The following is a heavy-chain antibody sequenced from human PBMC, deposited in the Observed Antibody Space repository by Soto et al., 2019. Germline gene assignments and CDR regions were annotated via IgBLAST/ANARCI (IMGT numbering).Heavy chain of an antibody. V-gene: IGHV1-2*02. CDR1: GYTFSGFY. CDR3: ASDAVTGTAGLDF. CDR2: INPNSGGT. D-gene: IGHD6-19*01. J-gene: IGHJ4*02. Sequence: SSVKVSCKASGYTFSGFYMHWVRQAPGQGLEWMGWINPNSGGTKSAEKFQGRVTMTRDTSISTAYMELSRLTSDDTAVYYCASDAVTGTAGLDFWGQGTQVTVSS.